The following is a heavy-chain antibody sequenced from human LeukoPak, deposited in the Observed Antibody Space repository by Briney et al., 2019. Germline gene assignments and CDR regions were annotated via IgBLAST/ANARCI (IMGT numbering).Heavy chain of an antibody. V-gene: IGHV3-21*01. D-gene: IGHD3-10*01. CDR2: VSRGSGYK. CDR1: GFTFSSYA. CDR3: ARDGGSYFGSGSYSYYFDY. Sequence: GGSLRLSCAASGFTFSSYAMSWVRQAPGKGLEWVSYVSRGSGYKYYADSVKGRFTISRDNAKNSVYLQMNTLRAEDSAVYYCARDGGSYFGSGSYSYYFDYWGQGILVTVSS. J-gene: IGHJ4*02.